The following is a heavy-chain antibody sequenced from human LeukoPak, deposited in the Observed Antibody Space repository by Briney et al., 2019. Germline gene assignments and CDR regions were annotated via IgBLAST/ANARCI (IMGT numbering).Heavy chain of an antibody. CDR2: VYYSGST. J-gene: IGHJ4*02. Sequence: SETLSLTCNVSGGSISSYYWSWIRQPPGKGLEWIGYVYYSGSTNYSPSLKSRVTISVDTAKNQVSLRLSSVTAADTAVYYCARRLPPYFGSWGQGTLVTVSS. CDR1: GGSISSYY. V-gene: IGHV4-59*01. D-gene: IGHD4-11*01. CDR3: ARRLPPYFGS.